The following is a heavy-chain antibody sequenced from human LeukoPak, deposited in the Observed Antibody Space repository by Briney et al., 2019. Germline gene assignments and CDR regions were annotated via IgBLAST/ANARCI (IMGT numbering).Heavy chain of an antibody. CDR1: GFTFSSYA. CDR2: ISGSGEKT. CDR3: ARTSTSGWYTGEYFQH. Sequence: GGSLRLSCAASGFTFSSYATSWVRQVPGKGLEWVSAISGSGEKTYYADSVKGRFTISRDNSQNTLYLQMDSLRAEDTAVYYCARTSTSGWYTGEYFQHWGQGSLVTVSS. V-gene: IGHV3-23*01. J-gene: IGHJ1*01. D-gene: IGHD6-19*01.